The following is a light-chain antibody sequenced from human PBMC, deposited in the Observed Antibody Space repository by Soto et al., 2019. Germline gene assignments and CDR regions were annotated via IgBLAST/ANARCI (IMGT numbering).Light chain of an antibody. CDR3: CSYAGSYTHYV. CDR1: SSDVGTYNY. CDR2: DVS. Sequence: QSALTQPRSVSGSPGQSVTISCTGTSSDVGTYNYVSWYQQHPGKAPKLLIYDVSKRPSGVPDRFSGSKSGNTASLTISGLQAEEEADYYCCSYAGSYTHYVFGTGTKLTVL. J-gene: IGLJ1*01. V-gene: IGLV2-11*01.